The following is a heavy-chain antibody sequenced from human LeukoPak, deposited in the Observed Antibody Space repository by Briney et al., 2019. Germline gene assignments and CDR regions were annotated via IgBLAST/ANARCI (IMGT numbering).Heavy chain of an antibody. CDR2: ISYDGSNK. Sequence: GGSLRLSCAASELTFSSYGMHWVRQAPGKGLEWVAVISYDGSNKYYADSVQGRFTISRDNSKNTLYLQMNSLRAEDTGVYYCAKDRPFLDYWGQGTLVTVSS. CDR1: ELTFSSYG. J-gene: IGHJ4*02. V-gene: IGHV3-30*18. CDR3: AKDRPFLDY. D-gene: IGHD2-21*01.